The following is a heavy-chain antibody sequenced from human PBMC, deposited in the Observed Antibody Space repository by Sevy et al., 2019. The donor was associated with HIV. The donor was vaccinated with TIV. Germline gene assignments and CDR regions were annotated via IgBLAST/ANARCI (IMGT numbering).Heavy chain of an antibody. CDR1: GFTFSNYA. CDR2: ISGSGGRI. Sequence: GGSLRLSCAASGFTFSNYAMSWVRQAPGKGLEWVSAISGSGGRIYYADSVKGRFTISRDNSKNMLYLQMNSLRAEDKAVYYCATGGVSCYDAPFAYLGQGTLVNVSS. CDR3: ATGGVSCYDAPFAY. D-gene: IGHD5-12*01. J-gene: IGHJ4*02. V-gene: IGHV3-23*01.